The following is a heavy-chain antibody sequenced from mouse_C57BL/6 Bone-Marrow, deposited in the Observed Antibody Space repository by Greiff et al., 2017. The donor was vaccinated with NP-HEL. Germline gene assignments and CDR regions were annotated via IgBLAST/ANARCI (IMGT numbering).Heavy chain of an antibody. J-gene: IGHJ3*01. Sequence: EVQGVESGGGLVKPGGSLKLSCAASGFTFSSYAMSWVRQTPEKRLEWVATISDGGSYTYYPDNVKGRFTISRDNAKNNLYLQMSHLKSEDTAMYYCARVDYYGSTPFAYWGQGTLVTVSA. V-gene: IGHV5-4*01. CDR1: GFTFSSYA. D-gene: IGHD1-1*01. CDR3: ARVDYYGSTPFAY. CDR2: ISDGGSYT.